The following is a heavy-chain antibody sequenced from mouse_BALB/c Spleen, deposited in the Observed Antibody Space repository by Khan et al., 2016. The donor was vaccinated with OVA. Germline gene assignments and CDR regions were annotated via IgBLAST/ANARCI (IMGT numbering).Heavy chain of an antibody. CDR2: ISYSGGT. D-gene: IGHD1-1*01. V-gene: IGHV3-2*02. CDR1: GYSITSGYA. J-gene: IGHJ2*01. Sequence: EVQLQESGLGLVKPSQSLSLTCTFTGYSITSGYAWNWIRQFPGNKLEWMGYISYSGGTSYNPSLKSRISITRDTSKNQFFLQLNSVTTEDTATYYCTRGNYSGYYFDYWGQGTTRTVSS. CDR3: TRGNYSGYYFDY.